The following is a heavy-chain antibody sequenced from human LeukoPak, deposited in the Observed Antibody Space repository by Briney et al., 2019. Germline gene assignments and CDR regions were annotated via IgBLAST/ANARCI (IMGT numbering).Heavy chain of an antibody. J-gene: IGHJ4*02. Sequence: SETLSLTCAVYGGSFSGYYWSWIRQPPGKGLEWIGEINHSGSTNYNPSLKSRVTISVDTSKNQFSLKLSSVTAEDTAVYYCAREREDGYNYGFFDYWGQGTLVTVSS. CDR1: GGSFSGYY. V-gene: IGHV4-34*01. CDR3: AREREDGYNYGFFDY. CDR2: INHSGST. D-gene: IGHD5-24*01.